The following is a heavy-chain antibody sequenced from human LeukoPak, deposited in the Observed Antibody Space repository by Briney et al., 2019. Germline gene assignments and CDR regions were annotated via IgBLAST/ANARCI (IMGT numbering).Heavy chain of an antibody. Sequence: SETLSLTCAVYGGSFSGYYWSWIRHPPGKGLEWIGEINHSGSTNYNPSLKSRVTISVDTSKNQFSLKLSSVTAADTAVYYCARGLYYGGNSPGYWGQGTLVTVSS. CDR3: ARGLYYGGNSPGY. CDR2: INHSGST. V-gene: IGHV4-34*01. CDR1: GGSFSGYY. J-gene: IGHJ4*02. D-gene: IGHD4-23*01.